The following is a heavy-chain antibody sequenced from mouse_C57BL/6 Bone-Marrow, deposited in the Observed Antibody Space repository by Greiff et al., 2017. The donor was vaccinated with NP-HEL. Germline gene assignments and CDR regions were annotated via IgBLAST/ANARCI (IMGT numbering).Heavy chain of an antibody. D-gene: IGHD1-1*01. CDR2: IDPANGNT. V-gene: IGHV14-3*01. J-gene: IGHJ3*01. CDR3: ARRTTVVAKRFTY. Sequence: EVKLMESVAELVRPGASVKLSCTASGFNIKNTYMHWVKQRPEQGLEWIGRIDPANGNTKYAPKFQGKAIITADTSSNTAYLQLSSLTSEDTAIYYCARRTTVVAKRFTYWGQGTLVTVSA. CDR1: GFNIKNTY.